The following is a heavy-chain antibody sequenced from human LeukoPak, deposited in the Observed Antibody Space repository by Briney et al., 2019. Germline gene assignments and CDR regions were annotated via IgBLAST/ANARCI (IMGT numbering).Heavy chain of an antibody. Sequence: KPGGSLRLSCAASGFTFSSYSMNWVRQAPGKGLEWVSSISSSSSYIYYADSVKGRFTISRDNAKNSLYLQMNSLRAEDTAVYYCARLYCSSTSCPPVHFDYWGQGTLVTVSS. CDR2: ISSSSSYI. V-gene: IGHV3-21*01. CDR1: GFTFSSYS. D-gene: IGHD2-2*01. CDR3: ARLYCSSTSCPPVHFDY. J-gene: IGHJ4*02.